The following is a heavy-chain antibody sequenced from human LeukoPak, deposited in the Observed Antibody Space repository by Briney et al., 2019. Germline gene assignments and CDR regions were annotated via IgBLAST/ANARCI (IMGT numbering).Heavy chain of an antibody. CDR1: GFTFHDYS. J-gene: IGHJ4*02. CDR2: ITWDGVYT. V-gene: IGHV3-43*01. D-gene: IGHD1-26*01. Sequence: GGSLRLSCEASGFTFHDYSMHWLRQPPGKELQWVSLITWDGVYTFYADSVKGRFTMSRDNSRESLSLQMNGLTTDDTALYYCARERGRVIDYWGQGTLVTVSS. CDR3: ARERGRVIDY.